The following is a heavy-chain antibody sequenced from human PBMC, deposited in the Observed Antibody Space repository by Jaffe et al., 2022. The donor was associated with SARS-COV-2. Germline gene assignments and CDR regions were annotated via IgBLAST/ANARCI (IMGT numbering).Heavy chain of an antibody. CDR1: GFTFSSYA. J-gene: IGHJ4*02. CDR2: ISYDGNNK. D-gene: IGHD1-1*01. Sequence: QVQLVESGGDVVQPGRSLRLSCAASGFTFSSYAMHWVRQAPGKGLEWVAVISYDGNNKYYTDSVKGRFIISRDNSKNTLYLQMNSLRPEDTAVYYCARGQTGPGDYWGQGTLGTVSS. V-gene: IGHV3-30*04. CDR3: ARGQTGPGDY.